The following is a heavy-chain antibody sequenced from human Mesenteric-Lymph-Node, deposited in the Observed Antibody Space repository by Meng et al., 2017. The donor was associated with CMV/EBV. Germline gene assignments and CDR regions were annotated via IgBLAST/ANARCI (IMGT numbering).Heavy chain of an antibody. V-gene: IGHV4-59*01. D-gene: IGHD3-3*01. CDR2: IYYSGST. J-gene: IGHJ6*02. CDR1: GGSISSYY. CDR3: ARTIPREGMDV. Sequence: SETLSLTCTVSGGSISSYYRSWIRQPPGKGLEWIGYIYYSGSTNYNPSLKSRVTISVDTSKNQFSLKLSSVTAADTAVYYCARTIPREGMDVWGQGTTVTVSS.